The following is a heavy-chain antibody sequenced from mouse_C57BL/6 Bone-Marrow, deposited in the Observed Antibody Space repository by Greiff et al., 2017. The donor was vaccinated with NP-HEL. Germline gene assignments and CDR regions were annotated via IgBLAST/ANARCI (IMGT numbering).Heavy chain of an antibody. CDR3: ARRTRGSAWFAY. CDR1: GYTFTDYY. J-gene: IGHJ3*01. Sequence: EVQLQQSGPVLVKPGASVKMSCKASGYTFTDYYMNWVKQSHGKSLEWIGVINPYNGGTSYNQKFKGKATLTVDKSSSTAYMELNSLTSEDSAVYYCARRTRGSAWFAYWGQGTLVTVSA. V-gene: IGHV1-19*01. CDR2: INPYNGGT.